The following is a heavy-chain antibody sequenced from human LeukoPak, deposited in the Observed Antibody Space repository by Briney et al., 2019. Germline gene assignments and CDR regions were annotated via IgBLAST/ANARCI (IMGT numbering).Heavy chain of an antibody. CDR3: ARDCPPPSTYYDILTGYYYYYGMDV. CDR1: GFTFSSYS. V-gene: IGHV3-21*01. J-gene: IGHJ6*02. CDR2: ISSSSSYI. Sequence: PGGSLRSSCAASGFTFSSYSMNWVRQAPGKGLEGVSSISSSSSYIYYADSVKGRFTISRDNAKNSLYLQMNSLRAEDTAVYYCARDCPPPSTYYDILTGYYYYYGMDVWGQGTTVTVSS. D-gene: IGHD3-9*01.